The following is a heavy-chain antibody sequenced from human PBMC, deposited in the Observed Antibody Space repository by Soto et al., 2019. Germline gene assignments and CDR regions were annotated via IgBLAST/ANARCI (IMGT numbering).Heavy chain of an antibody. CDR2: IYWDDDK. V-gene: IGHV2-5*02. D-gene: IGHD5-12*01. CDR1: GFSLNSGVG. CDR3: AHIDPEIVTVGGHGGFDY. Sequence: QITLKESGPTLVRPPQTLTLTCTFSGFSLNSGVGVGWISQPPGEALEWLALIYWDDDKRYSPSLKNRLTITKDTSKNQVVLTMTNVGPVDTATYFCAHIDPEIVTVGGHGGFDYWGQGTLVTVSS. J-gene: IGHJ4*02.